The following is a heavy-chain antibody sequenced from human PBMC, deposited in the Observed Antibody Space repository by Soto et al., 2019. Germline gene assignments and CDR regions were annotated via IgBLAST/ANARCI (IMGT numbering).Heavy chain of an antibody. J-gene: IGHJ6*02. CDR2: IIPMFGTA. V-gene: IGHV1-69*06. Sequence: QVQLVQSGAEVNKPGSPVNVSCKASGGTFSSYAISRVRQAPGQGLEWMGGIIPMFGTANYAQKFQGRVTITADKSTTTAYMELSSLSSEDTAVYYCASAPIVVVPGALDYSYDMDVWSQGTKVTVSS. CDR3: ASAPIVVVPGALDYSYDMDV. D-gene: IGHD2-2*01. CDR1: GGTFSSYA.